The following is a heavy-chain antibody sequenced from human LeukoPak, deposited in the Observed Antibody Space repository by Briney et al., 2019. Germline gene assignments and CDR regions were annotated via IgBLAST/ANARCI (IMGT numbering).Heavy chain of an antibody. Sequence: PGGSLRLSCAASGFTFSMYYMNWVRQAPGKGLEWVSAISGSGGSTYYADSVKGRFTISRDNSKNTLYLQMNSLRAKDTAVYYCAKTTDRDYYYYYGMDVWGQGTTVTVSS. CDR3: AKTTDRDYYYYYGMDV. CDR2: ISGSGGST. V-gene: IGHV3-23*01. CDR1: GFTFSMYY. J-gene: IGHJ6*02. D-gene: IGHD3-10*01.